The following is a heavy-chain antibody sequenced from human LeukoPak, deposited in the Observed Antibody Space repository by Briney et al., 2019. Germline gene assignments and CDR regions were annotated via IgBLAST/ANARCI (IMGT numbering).Heavy chain of an antibody. Sequence: GGSLRLSCAASGFAFSNFAMSWVRQAPGKGLEWVSAMSGSGDGTYYADSVKGRFTISRDNSRNTLYLQMNSLRAEDTAVYYCAKMMGQRLYDYCMDVWGKGTTVTVSS. CDR1: GFAFSNFA. J-gene: IGHJ6*03. CDR3: AKMMGQRLYDYCMDV. V-gene: IGHV3-23*01. D-gene: IGHD3-16*01. CDR2: MSGSGDGT.